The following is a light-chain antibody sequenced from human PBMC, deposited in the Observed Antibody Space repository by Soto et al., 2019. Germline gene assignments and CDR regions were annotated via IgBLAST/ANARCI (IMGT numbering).Light chain of an antibody. CDR1: SSNIGAGYD. V-gene: IGLV1-40*01. CDR2: GNS. CDR3: QSYDSSLSGWWV. J-gene: IGLJ3*02. Sequence: QSVLTQPPSVSGAPGQRVTISCTGSSSNIGAGYDVHWYQQLPGTAPKLLIYGNSNRPSGVPDRFSGSKSGTSASLAITGLQAEDEADYYCQSYDSSLSGWWVSGGGTKLTVL.